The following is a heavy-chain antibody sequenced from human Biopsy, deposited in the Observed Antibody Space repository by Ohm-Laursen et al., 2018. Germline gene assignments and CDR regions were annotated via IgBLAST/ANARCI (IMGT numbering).Heavy chain of an antibody. V-gene: IGHV4-59*07. CDR2: IYYSGST. Sequence: SDTLSLTCTASGGSISSDYWSWIRQTPGKGLEWIGYIYYSGSTNYNPSLKSRVTISVDTSKNQFSLRLNSVTAADTAVYYCARATNSPGWPYYYFYGMDVWGQGTTVTVSS. CDR3: ARATNSPGWPYYYFYGMDV. D-gene: IGHD6-19*01. CDR1: GGSISSDY. J-gene: IGHJ6*02.